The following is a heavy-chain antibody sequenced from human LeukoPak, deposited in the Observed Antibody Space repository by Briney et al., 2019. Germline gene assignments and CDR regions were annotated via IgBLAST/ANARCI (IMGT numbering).Heavy chain of an antibody. Sequence: GGSLRLSCEASGFTFTSYYMNWVRQAPGRGLEWVSSIGSSSTHIYYADSVKGRFTISRDNAKNSLYLQMNSLRAEDTAVYYCARGVSYRVVVTATDFDYWGQGTLVTVSP. CDR3: ARGVSYRVVVTATDFDY. CDR1: GFTFTSYY. D-gene: IGHD2-21*02. V-gene: IGHV3-21*01. J-gene: IGHJ4*02. CDR2: IGSSSTHI.